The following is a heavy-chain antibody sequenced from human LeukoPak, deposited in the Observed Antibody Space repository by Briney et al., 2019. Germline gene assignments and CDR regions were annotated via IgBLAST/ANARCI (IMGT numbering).Heavy chain of an antibody. D-gene: IGHD5-12*01. CDR3: AREYNGSDGWFDP. V-gene: IGHV4-59*01. CDR1: GGSITTYY. Sequence: PSETLSLTCIVSGGSITTYYWSWVRQPPGKGLEWIGYFYYSGSTNYNPSLKSRVTISVDTSKNQFSLKLSSVTAADTAVYYCAREYNGSDGWFDPWGQGTLVTVSS. CDR2: FYYSGST. J-gene: IGHJ5*02.